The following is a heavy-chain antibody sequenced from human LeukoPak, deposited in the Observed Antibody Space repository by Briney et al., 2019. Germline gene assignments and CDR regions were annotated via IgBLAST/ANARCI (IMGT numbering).Heavy chain of an antibody. CDR2: IYNDGST. CDR3: ARRQTYFDY. J-gene: IGHJ4*02. V-gene: IGHV4-4*09. CDR1: GGSISPYF. Sequence: SETLSLTCTVSGGSISPYFWSWIRQSPGKGLEWIGYIYNDGSTKYNPSLKSRVPISADTSKRQFSLNLRSVTAADTAVYYCARRQTYFDYWGQGTLVTVSS.